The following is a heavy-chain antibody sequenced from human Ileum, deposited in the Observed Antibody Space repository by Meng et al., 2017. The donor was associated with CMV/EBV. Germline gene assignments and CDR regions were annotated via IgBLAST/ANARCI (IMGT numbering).Heavy chain of an antibody. CDR1: GYTFTGYG. CDR3: AREQIFGVMINFGMDV. CDR2: VSGYNGDT. D-gene: IGHD3-3*01. J-gene: IGHJ6*02. Sequence: ASVKVSCKASGYTFTGYGISWVRQAPGQGLEWMGWVSGYNGDTDYAQKVQDRVTITTDTSTATAYMELRSLTSDDTAVYYCAREQIFGVMINFGMDVWGQGTTVTVSS. V-gene: IGHV1-18*04.